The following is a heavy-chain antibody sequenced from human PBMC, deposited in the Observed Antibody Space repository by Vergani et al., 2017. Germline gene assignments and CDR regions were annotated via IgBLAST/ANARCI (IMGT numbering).Heavy chain of an antibody. CDR3: AKDEGDYGDAYYYMDV. CDR2: ISYDGSNK. Sequence: QVQLVESGGGVVQPGRSLRLSCAASGFTFSSYGMHWVRQAPGKGLEWVAVISYDGSNKYYEDSVKGRFTISRDNSKNTLYLQMNSLRAEDTAVYYCAKDEGDYGDAYYYMDVWGKGTTVTVSS. V-gene: IGHV3-30*18. D-gene: IGHD4-17*01. CDR1: GFTFSSYG. J-gene: IGHJ6*03.